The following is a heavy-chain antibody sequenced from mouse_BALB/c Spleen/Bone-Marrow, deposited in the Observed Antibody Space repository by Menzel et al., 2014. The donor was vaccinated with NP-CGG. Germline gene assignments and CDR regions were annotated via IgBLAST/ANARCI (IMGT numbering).Heavy chain of an antibody. CDR3: ASYVYGYYFDY. CDR1: GFNIKDTY. Sequence: EVHLVESGAELVKSGASVKLSCTASGFNIKDTYMHWVKQRPEQGLEWIGRIDPANGNTKYDPKFQGKATITAVTSSNTAYLQLSSLTSEDTAVYYCASYVYGYYFDYWGQGTTLTVSS. CDR2: IDPANGNT. D-gene: IGHD2-2*01. J-gene: IGHJ2*01. V-gene: IGHV14-3*02.